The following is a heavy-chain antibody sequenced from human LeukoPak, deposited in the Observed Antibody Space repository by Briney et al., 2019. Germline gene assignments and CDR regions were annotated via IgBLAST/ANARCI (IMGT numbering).Heavy chain of an antibody. CDR1: GFTFSSYA. Sequence: PGRSLRLSCAASGFTFSSYAMHWVRQAPGKGLEWVAVISYDGSNKYYADSVKGRFTISRDNSKNTLYLQMNSLRAEDTAVYYCARDFGSGYPYFDYWGQGTLVTVYS. CDR3: ARDFGSGYPYFDY. J-gene: IGHJ4*02. V-gene: IGHV3-30*04. D-gene: IGHD3-22*01. CDR2: ISYDGSNK.